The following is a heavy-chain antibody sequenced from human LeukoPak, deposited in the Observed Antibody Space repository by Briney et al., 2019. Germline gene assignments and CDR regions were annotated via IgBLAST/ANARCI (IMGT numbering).Heavy chain of an antibody. CDR3: ARYYESSGDYYFDY. V-gene: IGHV1-2*02. J-gene: IGHJ4*02. CDR1: GYTFTGYY. D-gene: IGHD3-22*01. CDR2: INPNSGGT. Sequence: ASVTVSCKASGYTFTGYYMHWVRQAPGQGLEWMGWINPNSGGTNYAQKFQGRVTMTRDTSISTAYMELSRLRSDDTAVYYCARYYESSGDYYFDYWGQGTLVTVSS.